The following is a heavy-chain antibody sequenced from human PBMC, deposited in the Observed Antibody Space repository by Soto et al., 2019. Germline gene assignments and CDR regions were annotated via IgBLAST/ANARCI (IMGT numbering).Heavy chain of an antibody. V-gene: IGHV1-3*01. J-gene: IGHJ4*02. D-gene: IGHD3-3*01. CDR2: INAGSGHT. CDR3: TTIFGVVFDS. CDR1: GYTFTSYA. Sequence: QVQLVQSGAEVKKPGASVKVSCKASGYTFTSYAMHWVRKAHGQRLEWMGWINAGSGHTKYSQRFQGRVTITRDTAASTAYMELSSLRSEVTAVYYCTTIFGVVFDSWGQGTLVTVSS.